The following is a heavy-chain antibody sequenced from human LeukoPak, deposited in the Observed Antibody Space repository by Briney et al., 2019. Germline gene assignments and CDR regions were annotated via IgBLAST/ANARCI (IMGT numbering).Heavy chain of an antibody. J-gene: IGHJ5*02. V-gene: IGHV4-34*01. CDR3: ARRRIAAAGNNWFDP. D-gene: IGHD6-13*01. CDR2: INHSGST. CDR1: GGSFSGYY. Sequence: SETLSLTCAVYGGSFSGYYWSWIRQPPGKGLEWIGEINHSGSTNYNPSLKSRVTISVDTSKNQFSLKLSSVTAADTAVYYCARRRIAAAGNNWFDPWGQGTLVTVSS.